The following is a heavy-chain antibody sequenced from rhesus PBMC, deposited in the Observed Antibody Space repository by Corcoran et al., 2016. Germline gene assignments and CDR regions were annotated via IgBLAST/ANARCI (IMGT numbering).Heavy chain of an antibody. J-gene: IGHJ2*01. CDR2: IYWEDDK. CDR3: ARAYDSGYYTSYWYFDL. V-gene: IGHV2S1*01. CDR1: GFSISTSGMG. D-gene: IGHD3-28*01. Sequence: QVTLKESGPALVKPTQTLTLTCTFSGFSISTSGMGVGWIRQPPGKALEWLALIYWEDDKYYSTSLKSRLTITKDTSKNQVVLPMTTMDPVDTATYYCARAYDSGYYTSYWYFDLWGPGTPITISS.